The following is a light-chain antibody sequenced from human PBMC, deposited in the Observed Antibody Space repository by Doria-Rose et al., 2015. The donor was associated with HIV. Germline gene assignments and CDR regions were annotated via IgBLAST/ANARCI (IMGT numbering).Light chain of an antibody. CDR2: DGS. Sequence: TQSPGTLSFSPGERATLSCTARQRFSSTYLVWYQQKPSQAPSLLIYDGSTRATGIPDRFSASGSGTDFTLTINRLEPEDFALYYCHQYGTSWTFGQGTKVEI. V-gene: IGKV3-20*01. CDR1: QRFSSTY. J-gene: IGKJ1*01. CDR3: HQYGTSWT.